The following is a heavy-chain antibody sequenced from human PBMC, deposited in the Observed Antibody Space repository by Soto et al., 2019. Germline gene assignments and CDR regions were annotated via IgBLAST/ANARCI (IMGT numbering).Heavy chain of an antibody. CDR2: IIPIFGTA. D-gene: IGHD6-13*01. Sequence: QVQLVQSGAEVKKPGSSVKVSCKASGGTFSSYAISWVRQAPGQGLEWMGGIIPIFGTANYAQKFQGRVTITADESTSTAYMELSSLRSEETAVYYCAAHWCGSSCREGYFDYWGQGTLVTVSS. CDR3: AAHWCGSSCREGYFDY. CDR1: GGTFSSYA. V-gene: IGHV1-69*01. J-gene: IGHJ4*02.